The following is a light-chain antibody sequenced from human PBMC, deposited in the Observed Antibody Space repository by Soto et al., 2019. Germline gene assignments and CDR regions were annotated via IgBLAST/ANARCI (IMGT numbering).Light chain of an antibody. Sequence: QSVLTQPPSVSGAPGQRVTISCTGSSSNIGAGYDVHWYQQLPGTAPKLLIQGNSNRPSGVPDRFSGSKSGTSASLAITGLQAEDEADYYCQSYDSSLSGWVFGGGPQLTVL. CDR1: SSNIGAGYD. CDR2: GNS. V-gene: IGLV1-40*01. J-gene: IGLJ3*02. CDR3: QSYDSSLSGWV.